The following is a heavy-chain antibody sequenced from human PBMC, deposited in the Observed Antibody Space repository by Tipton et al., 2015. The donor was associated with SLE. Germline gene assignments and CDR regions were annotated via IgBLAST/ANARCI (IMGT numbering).Heavy chain of an antibody. CDR1: GFTFSSNW. CDR2: LNTDGSTT. CDR3: AREYCTNGVCYPFDY. D-gene: IGHD2-8*01. V-gene: IGHV3-74*01. Sequence: SLRLSCAASGFTFSSNWMHWVRQAPGKGLVWVSRLNTDGSTTSYADSVKGRFTISRDNAKNTLYLQMNSLRAEDTAVYYCAREYCTNGVCYPFDYWGQGPLATVS. J-gene: IGHJ4*02.